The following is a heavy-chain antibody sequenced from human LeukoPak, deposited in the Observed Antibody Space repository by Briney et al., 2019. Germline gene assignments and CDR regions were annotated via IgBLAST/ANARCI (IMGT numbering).Heavy chain of an antibody. CDR2: ISYDGSNK. D-gene: IGHD6-13*01. Sequence: GRSLRLSCAASGFTFSSYAMHWVRRAPGKGLEWVAVISYDGSNKYYADSVKGRFTISRDNSKNTLYLQMNSLRAEDTAVYYCARDCVAAADYEIYYYYYGMDVRGKGTTVTVSS. V-gene: IGHV3-30*04. J-gene: IGHJ6*04. CDR3: ARDCVAAADYEIYYYYYGMDV. CDR1: GFTFSSYA.